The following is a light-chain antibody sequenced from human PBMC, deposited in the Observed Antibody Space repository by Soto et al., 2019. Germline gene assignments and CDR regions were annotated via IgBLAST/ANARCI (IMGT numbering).Light chain of an antibody. CDR2: EVT. Sequence: QSVLTQPASMSGSPGQSITISCTGTSSDVGAYNFVSWYQQHPGKAPKLIIYEVTNRPSGVSNRFSGSKSANTASLTISGLQADDEADYYCSSYTGGSTLLFGGGTKVTVL. J-gene: IGLJ2*01. V-gene: IGLV2-14*01. CDR3: SSYTGGSTLL. CDR1: SSDVGAYNF.